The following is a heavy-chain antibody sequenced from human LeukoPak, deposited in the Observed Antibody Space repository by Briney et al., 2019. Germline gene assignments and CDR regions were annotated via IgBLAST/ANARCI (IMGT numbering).Heavy chain of an antibody. J-gene: IGHJ4*02. D-gene: IGHD2-15*01. CDR3: ARGPLRGYCSGGSCYSGLFDY. CDR1: GGSFSGYY. CDR2: INHSGST. Sequence: SETLSLTCAVYGGSFSGYYRSWIRQPPGEGLEWIGEINHSGSTNYNPSLKSRVTISVDTSKNQFSLKLSSVTAADTAVYYCARGPLRGYCSGGSCYSGLFDYWGQGTLVTVSS. V-gene: IGHV4-34*01.